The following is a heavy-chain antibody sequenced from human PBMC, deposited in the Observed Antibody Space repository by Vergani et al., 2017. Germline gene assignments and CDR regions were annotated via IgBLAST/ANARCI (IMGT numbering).Heavy chain of an antibody. V-gene: IGHV3-48*02. CDR3: ARPSTVVTPAEYFQH. D-gene: IGHD4-23*01. CDR1: GFTFSSYS. CDR2: ISSSSSTI. J-gene: IGHJ1*01. Sequence: EVQLVESGGGLVQPGGSLRLSCAASGFTFSSYSMNWVRQAPGKGLEWVSYISSSSSTIYYADSVKGRFTISRDNAKNSLYLQMNSLRDEDTAVYYCARPSTVVTPAEYFQHWGQGTLVTVSS.